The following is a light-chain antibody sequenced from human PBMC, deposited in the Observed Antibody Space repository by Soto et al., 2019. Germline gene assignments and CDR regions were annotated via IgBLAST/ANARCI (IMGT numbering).Light chain of an antibody. CDR1: QSVGTN. V-gene: IGKV3-15*01. Sequence: EAVMTQSPATLSVSPGERATLSCRARQSVGTNLAWYQQKPGQAPRLLIYDASTRATGIPVRFRGSGSGTEFTLSISSVKAEDFAIFYCQQYNRWPRTFGQGTKVDIK. J-gene: IGKJ1*01. CDR3: QQYNRWPRT. CDR2: DAS.